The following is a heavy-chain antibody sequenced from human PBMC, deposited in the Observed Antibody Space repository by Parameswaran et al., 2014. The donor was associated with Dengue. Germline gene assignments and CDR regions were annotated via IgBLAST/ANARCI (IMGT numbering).Heavy chain of an antibody. CDR2: INPTAAVT. V-gene: IGHV1-46*01. D-gene: IGHD3-16*01. CDR3: ARGFGVTNTDY. J-gene: IGHJ4*02. Sequence: WVRQAPGQGLEWMGIINPTAAVTTYAQKFQGRLTMTSDTSSTTVYMELSSLISADTAVYYCARGFGVTNTDYWGQGTLVTSPQ.